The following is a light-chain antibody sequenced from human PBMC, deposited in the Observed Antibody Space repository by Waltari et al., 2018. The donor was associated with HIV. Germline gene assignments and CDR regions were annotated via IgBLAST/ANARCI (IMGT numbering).Light chain of an antibody. Sequence: QSALTQPASVSGSLGQSITLSCTGTTRDVGDFEFVSWYQQHPGTTPHLIIYEVTNRPSGVSNRFSGSKSDNTASLTISGLQVEDEADYFCASYTTTNSYVFGTGTNVTVL. CDR2: EVT. J-gene: IGLJ1*01. CDR3: ASYTTTNSYV. V-gene: IGLV2-14*01. CDR1: TRDVGDFEF.